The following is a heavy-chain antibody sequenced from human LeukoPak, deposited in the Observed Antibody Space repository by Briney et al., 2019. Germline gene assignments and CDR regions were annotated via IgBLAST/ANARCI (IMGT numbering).Heavy chain of an antibody. CDR1: GGSISSGSYY. Sequence: PSETLSLTCTVSGGSISSGSYYWSWIRQPAGKGLEWIGRIYTSGSTNYNPSLKSRVTISVDTSKNQFSLKLSSVTAADTAVYYCARVGSSSWYDYYDYYMDVWGKGTTVTVSS. J-gene: IGHJ6*03. D-gene: IGHD6-13*01. CDR2: IYTSGST. CDR3: ARVGSSSWYDYYDYYMDV. V-gene: IGHV4-61*02.